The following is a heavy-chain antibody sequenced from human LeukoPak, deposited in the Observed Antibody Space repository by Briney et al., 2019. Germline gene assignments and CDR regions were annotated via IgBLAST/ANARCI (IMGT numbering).Heavy chain of an antibody. CDR2: IIPIFGTA. V-gene: IGHV1-69*06. Sequence: SVKVSCKASGGTFSSYAISWARQAPGQGLEWMGGIIPIFGTANYAQKFQGRVTITADKSTSTAYMELSSLRSEDTAVYYCAGEQQLVRGGFDYWGQGTLVTVSS. CDR1: GGTFSSYA. J-gene: IGHJ4*02. CDR3: AGEQQLVRGGFDY. D-gene: IGHD6-13*01.